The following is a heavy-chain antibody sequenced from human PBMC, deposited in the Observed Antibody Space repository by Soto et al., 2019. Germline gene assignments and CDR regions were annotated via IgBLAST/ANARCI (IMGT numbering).Heavy chain of an antibody. V-gene: IGHV4-59*08. CDR1: GGSISSYY. D-gene: IGHD3-9*01. Sequence: ETLSLTCTVSGGSISSYYWSWIRQPPGKGLEWIGFIYYRGNTNYNPSLKSRVTISVDTSKNQFSLKLSSVTAADTAVYYCARQPGYYDILTGYSTYYFDYWGQGTLVTVSS. CDR2: IYYRGNT. CDR3: ARQPGYYDILTGYSTYYFDY. J-gene: IGHJ4*02.